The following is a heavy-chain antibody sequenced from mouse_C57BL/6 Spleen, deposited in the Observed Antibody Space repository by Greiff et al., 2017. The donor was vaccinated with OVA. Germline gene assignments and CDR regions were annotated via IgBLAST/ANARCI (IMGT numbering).Heavy chain of an antibody. V-gene: IGHV1-18*01. CDR2: INPNNGGT. Sequence: EVQLQQSGPELVKPGASVKIPCKASGYTFTDYNMDWVKQSHGKSLEWIGDINPNNGGTIYNQKFKGKATLTVDKSSSTAYMELRSLTSEDTAVYYCAFTVVATPSYWYFDVWGTGTTVTVSS. J-gene: IGHJ1*03. CDR1: GYTFTDYN. D-gene: IGHD1-1*01. CDR3: AFTVVATPSYWYFDV.